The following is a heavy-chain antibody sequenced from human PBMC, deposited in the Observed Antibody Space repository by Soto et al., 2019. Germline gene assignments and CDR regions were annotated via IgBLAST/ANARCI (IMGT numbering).Heavy chain of an antibody. J-gene: IGHJ6*03. D-gene: IGHD2-8*01. Sequence: QVQLVESGGGLVKPGGSLRLSCAASGFTFSDYYMSWIRQAPGKGLEWVSYISSSGSTIYYTDSVKGRFTISRDNAKKSLYLQMNSLRAEDTAVYYCARGHAGLVRLMTDTHYYMDVWGKGTTVTVSS. CDR3: ARGHAGLVRLMTDTHYYMDV. V-gene: IGHV3-11*01. CDR2: ISSSGSTI. CDR1: GFTFSDYY.